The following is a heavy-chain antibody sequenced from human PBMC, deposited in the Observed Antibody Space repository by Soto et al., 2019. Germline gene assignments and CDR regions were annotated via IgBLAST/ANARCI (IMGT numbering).Heavy chain of an antibody. J-gene: IGHJ4*02. Sequence: EVQLLESGGGLVQPGGSLRLSCAASGFTFSNYAMSWVRQAPGKGLEWVSGISGNAGSAYYADSVKGRFTISRDNSKNTLYVQMNSLRGEDTAVYYCAKGIAVVPAAMEHFDYWGQGTLVTVSS. D-gene: IGHD2-2*01. CDR1: GFTFSNYA. V-gene: IGHV3-23*01. CDR3: AKGIAVVPAAMEHFDY. CDR2: ISGNAGSA.